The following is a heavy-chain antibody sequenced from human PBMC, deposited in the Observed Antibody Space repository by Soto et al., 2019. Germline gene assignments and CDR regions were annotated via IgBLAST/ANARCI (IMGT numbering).Heavy chain of an antibody. CDR2: IKHDGTQK. J-gene: IGHJ4*02. V-gene: IGHV3-7*01. CDR3: GGGDY. CDR1: GFTFSTYW. D-gene: IGHD3-16*01. Sequence: EVQMVESGGDLVQPGGSLRLSCAASGFTFSTYWMNWVRQAPGKGLEWVANIKHDGTQKYYMDSVKGRFTISRDNAKNSMYLQISSLRVEDTAVYYCGGGDYWVQATLVTVSS.